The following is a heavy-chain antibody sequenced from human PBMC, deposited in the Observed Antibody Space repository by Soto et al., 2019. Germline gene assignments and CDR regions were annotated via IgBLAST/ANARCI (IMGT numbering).Heavy chain of an antibody. CDR2: IWYDGSNK. Sequence: GGSLRLSCAASGFTFSSYGMHWVRQAPGKGLEWVAVIWYDGSNKYYAGSVKGRFTISRDNSKNTLYLQMNSLRAEDTAVYYCARDRGGGYSYGQPSYYYYGMDVWGQGTTVTVSS. D-gene: IGHD5-18*01. CDR3: ARDRGGGYSYGQPSYYYYGMDV. CDR1: GFTFSSYG. J-gene: IGHJ6*02. V-gene: IGHV3-33*01.